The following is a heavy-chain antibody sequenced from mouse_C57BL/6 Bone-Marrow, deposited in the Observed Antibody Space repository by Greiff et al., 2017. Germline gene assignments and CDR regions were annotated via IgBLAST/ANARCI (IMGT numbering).Heavy chain of an antibody. D-gene: IGHD2-3*01. CDR3: ARGGVYDGYYGDY. Sequence: EVKLQESGPGLVKPSQSLSLTCSVTGYSITSGYYWNWIRQFPGNKLEWMGYISYDGSNNYNPSLKNRISITRDTSKNQFFLKLNSVTTEDTATXYCARGGVYDGYYGDYWGQGTTLTVSS. V-gene: IGHV3-6*01. CDR2: ISYDGSN. CDR1: GYSITSGYY. J-gene: IGHJ2*01.